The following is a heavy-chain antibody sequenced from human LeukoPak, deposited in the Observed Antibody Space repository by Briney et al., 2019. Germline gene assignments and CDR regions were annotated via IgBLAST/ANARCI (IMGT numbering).Heavy chain of an antibody. V-gene: IGHV4-59*01. CDR1: GVSISSYY. D-gene: IGHD3-3*01. J-gene: IGHJ4*02. Sequence: SETLSLTCTVSGVSISSYYWSWIRQPPGKGLEWIGYIYYSGSTNYNPSLKSRVTIAVDTSKNQFSLKLSSVTAADTAVYYWARGGVLRFPGGSEGYFDYWGQGTLVTVSS. CDR3: ARGGVLRFPGGSEGYFDY. CDR2: IYYSGST.